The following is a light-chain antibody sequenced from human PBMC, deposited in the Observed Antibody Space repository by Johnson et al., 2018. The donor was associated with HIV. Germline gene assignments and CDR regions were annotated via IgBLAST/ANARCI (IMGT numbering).Light chain of an antibody. CDR2: DNN. J-gene: IGLJ1*01. CDR3: GTWDSSLGKV. V-gene: IGLV1-51*01. CDR1: SSNIGNNY. Sequence: QSVLTQPPSVSAAPGQKVTISCSGSSSNIGNNYVSWYQQLPGTAPKLLIYDNNKRPSGIPDRFSASKSGTSATLGITGLQTGDEADYYCGTWDSSLGKVFGTVTKVTVL.